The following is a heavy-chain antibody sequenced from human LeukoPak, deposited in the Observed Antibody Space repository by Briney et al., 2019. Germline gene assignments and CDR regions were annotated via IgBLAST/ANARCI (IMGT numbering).Heavy chain of an antibody. J-gene: IGHJ4*02. CDR3: ARDRGVTTTTHGLDY. Sequence: SETLSLTCAVSGGSISSYYWGWIRQPPGKGLEWIGYIYYSGSTNYNPSLKSRVTISVDTSNNQFSLKLSSVTAADTAVYYCARDRGVTTTTHGLDYWGQGTLVTVSS. V-gene: IGHV4-59*01. D-gene: IGHD4-17*01. CDR2: IYYSGST. CDR1: GGSISSYY.